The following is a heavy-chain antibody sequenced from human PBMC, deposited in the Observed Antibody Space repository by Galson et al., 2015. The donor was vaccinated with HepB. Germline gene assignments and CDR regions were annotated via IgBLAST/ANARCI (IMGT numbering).Heavy chain of an antibody. CDR2: IIPILGIA. CDR3: AISLGTVVVHKALIDP. J-gene: IGHJ5*02. V-gene: IGHV1-69*02. Sequence: SVKVSCKASGGTFSSYTISWVRQAPGQGLEWMGRIIPILGIANYAQKFQGRVTITADKSTSTAYMELSSLRPEDTAVYYCAISLGTVVVHKALIDPWGQGTLVTVSS. CDR1: GGTFSSYT. D-gene: IGHD3-22*01.